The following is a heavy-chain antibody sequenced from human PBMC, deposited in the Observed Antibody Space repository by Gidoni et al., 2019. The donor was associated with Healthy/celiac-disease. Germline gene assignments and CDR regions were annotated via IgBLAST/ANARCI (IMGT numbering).Heavy chain of an antibody. J-gene: IGHJ4*02. CDR2: IYYSGST. Sequence: QLQLQESGPGLVKPSETLSLTCTVSGGSISSSSYYWGWIRQPPGKGLEGIGSIYYSGSTYYNPSLKSRGTISVDTSKNQFSLKLSSVTAADTAVYYCARQLKMVVVSVYYFDYWGQGTLVTVSS. CDR1: GGSISSSSYY. CDR3: ARQLKMVVVSVYYFDY. D-gene: IGHD3-22*01. V-gene: IGHV4-39*01.